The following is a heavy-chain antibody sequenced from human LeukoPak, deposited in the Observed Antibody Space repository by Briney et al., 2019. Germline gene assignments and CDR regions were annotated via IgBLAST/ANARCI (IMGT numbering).Heavy chain of an antibody. J-gene: IGHJ4*02. Sequence: ASVKVSCKASGGTFSSYAISWVRQAPGQGLEWMGGIIPIFGTANYAQKFQGRVTITTDESTSTAYMKLSSLRSEDTAVYYCARDALSERAVDYWGQGTLVTVSS. CDR3: ARDALSERAVDY. CDR1: GGTFSSYA. D-gene: IGHD2/OR15-2a*01. V-gene: IGHV1-69*05. CDR2: IIPIFGTA.